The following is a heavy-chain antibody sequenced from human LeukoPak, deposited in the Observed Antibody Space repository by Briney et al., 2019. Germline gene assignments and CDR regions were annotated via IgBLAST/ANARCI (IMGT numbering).Heavy chain of an antibody. CDR2: IYTSGST. Sequence: PSETLSLTCTVSGGSISSYYWSWIRQPAGKGLEWIGRIYTSGSTNYNPSLKSRVTMSVDTSKNQFSLKLSSVTAADTAVYYCARGMDYDSSGYYFSFDYWGQGTLVTVSS. D-gene: IGHD3-22*01. CDR3: ARGMDYDSSGYYFSFDY. V-gene: IGHV4-4*07. J-gene: IGHJ4*02. CDR1: GGSISSYY.